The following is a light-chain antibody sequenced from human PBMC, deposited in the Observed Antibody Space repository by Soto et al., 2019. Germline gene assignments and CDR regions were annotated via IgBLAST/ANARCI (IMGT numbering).Light chain of an antibody. CDR2: EAS. J-gene: IGKJ1*01. V-gene: IGKV1-5*03. Sequence: DIQMTQSPSTLSASVGDRITITCRASQSISSWLAWYQQKPGKAPKLLIYEASSLESGVPSRFSGIGSGTEFTLTISSLQPDDFATYYCQQYDSFSTWTFGQGTKVDIK. CDR3: QQYDSFSTWT. CDR1: QSISSW.